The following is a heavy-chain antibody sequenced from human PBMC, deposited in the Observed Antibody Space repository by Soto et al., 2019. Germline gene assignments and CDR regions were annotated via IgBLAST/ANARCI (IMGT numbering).Heavy chain of an antibody. Sequence: SQTMSVTCTVAGGSISNSYWSWIRQSPEKGLEWIGYIYSSGSTNYNPSLNSRVTISVGTSKNQFSLKLSSVTAADTAVYYCARRYGPGFDYWGQGTLVTVSS. V-gene: IGHV4-59*08. CDR1: GGSISNSY. D-gene: IGHD4-17*01. CDR2: IYSSGST. CDR3: ARRYGPGFDY. J-gene: IGHJ4*02.